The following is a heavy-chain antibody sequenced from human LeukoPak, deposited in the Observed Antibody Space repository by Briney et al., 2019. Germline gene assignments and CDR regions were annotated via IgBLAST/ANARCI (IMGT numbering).Heavy chain of an antibody. D-gene: IGHD4-17*01. CDR3: ARGSTVTTYFADWFDP. CDR1: GFTFSSYW. V-gene: IGHV3-74*01. Sequence: PGGSLRPSCAASGFTFSSYWMHWVRQAPGKGLVWVSRINSDGSSTSYADSVKGRFTISRDNAKNTLYLQMNSLRAEDTAVYYCARGSTVTTYFADWFDPWGQGTLVTVSS. CDR2: INSDGSST. J-gene: IGHJ5*02.